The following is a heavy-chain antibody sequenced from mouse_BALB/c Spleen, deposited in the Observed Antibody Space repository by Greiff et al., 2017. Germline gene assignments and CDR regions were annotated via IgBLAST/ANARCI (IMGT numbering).Heavy chain of an antibody. CDR2: ISDGGSYT. D-gene: IGHD2-10*02. CDR1: RFTFSDYY. J-gene: IGHJ4*01. CDR3: ARVGYGNYDAMDY. V-gene: IGHV5-4*02. Sequence: EVQLVESGGGLVKPGGSLKLSCAASRFTFSDYYMYWVRQTPEKRLEWVATISDGGSYTYYPDSVKGRFTISRDNAKNNLYLQMSSLKSEDTAMYYCARVGYGNYDAMDYWGQGTSVTVSS.